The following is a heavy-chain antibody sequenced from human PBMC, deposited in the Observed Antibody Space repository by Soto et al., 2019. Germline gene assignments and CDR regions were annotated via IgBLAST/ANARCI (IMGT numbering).Heavy chain of an antibody. J-gene: IGHJ4*02. CDR1: GFKFSSYE. CDR3: ATRLSVSYGPLFDQ. CDR2: ILHSGDII. V-gene: IGHV3-48*03. D-gene: IGHD3-16*01. Sequence: PGGSLRLACAGSGFKFSSYEMNWVCQAPGKGLEWLSFILHSGDIIYYADSVKGRFTISRDNAKNLLYLHMNTLRVEDSAIYYCATRLSVSYGPLFDQWGQGTLVTVSS.